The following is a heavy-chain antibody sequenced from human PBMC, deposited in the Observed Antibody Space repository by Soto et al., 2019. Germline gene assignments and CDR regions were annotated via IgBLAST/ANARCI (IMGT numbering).Heavy chain of an antibody. CDR1: GGSISSGGYY. Sequence: QVQLQESGPGLVKPSQTLSLTCTVSGGSISSGGYYWSWIRQHPGKGLEWIGYIYYSGSTYYNPSLKSRVTISVDTSKNQFSLKLSSVTAADTAVYYCARAAGAAAPGTSWVFDYWGQGTLVTVSS. CDR3: ARAAGAAAPGTSWVFDY. V-gene: IGHV4-31*03. D-gene: IGHD6-13*01. CDR2: IYYSGST. J-gene: IGHJ4*02.